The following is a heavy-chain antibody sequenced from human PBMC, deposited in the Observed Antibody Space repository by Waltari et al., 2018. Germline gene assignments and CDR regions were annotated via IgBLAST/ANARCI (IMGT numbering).Heavy chain of an antibody. CDR3: ARGEIVTIVGVVGDY. CDR1: GLTFSSYR. J-gene: IGHJ4*02. Sequence: EVQLVESGGGLDQPGGCRGLSCAASGLTFSSYRVSWGRRAPGKGLEWVANIKQDGSEKYYVDSVKGRFTISRDNAKNSLYLQMNSLRAEDTAVYYCARGEIVTIVGVVGDYWGQGTLVTVSS. V-gene: IGHV3-7*01. CDR2: IKQDGSEK. D-gene: IGHD3-3*01.